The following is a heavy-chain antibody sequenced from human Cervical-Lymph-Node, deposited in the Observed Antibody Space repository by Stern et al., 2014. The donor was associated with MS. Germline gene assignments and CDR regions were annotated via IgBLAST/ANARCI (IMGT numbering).Heavy chain of an antibody. D-gene: IGHD6-19*01. V-gene: IGHV3-30*03. CDR2: ISFDGRNK. CDR3: ARGSDWYPFDY. J-gene: IGHJ4*02. CDR1: GFGFATSG. Sequence: VQLVESGGGVVQPGRSLRLSCAASGFGFATSGMHWVRQAPGKGLEWVAVISFDGRNKNYAVSVKGRFTISRDNSKNTLYLQMSSLRAEDTAVYYCARGSDWYPFDYWGQGTLVTVSS.